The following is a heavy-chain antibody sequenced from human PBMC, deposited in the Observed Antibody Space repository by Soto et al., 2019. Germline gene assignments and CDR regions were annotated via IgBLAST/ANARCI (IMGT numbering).Heavy chain of an antibody. CDR3: TKGLFSGSSYSGSWYYFDS. CDR2: INHSGSS. Sequence: SETLSLTCAVSGGSFSGYIWTCIRQTPGMGLQWIGQINHSGSSIYNPSLKNRVTISTMSNNKFSLELSSVTAADTAVYYCTKGLFSGSSYSGSWYYFDSWGQGTMVTVS. J-gene: IGHJ4*02. V-gene: IGHV4-34*01. D-gene: IGHD1-26*01. CDR1: GGSFSGYI.